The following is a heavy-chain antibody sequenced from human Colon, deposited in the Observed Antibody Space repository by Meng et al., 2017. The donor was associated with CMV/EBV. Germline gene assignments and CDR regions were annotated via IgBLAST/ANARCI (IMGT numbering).Heavy chain of an antibody. CDR2: IYPQDGGT. CDR1: GYTFTANH. Sequence: QVHLVQSRTELKKPGASVKVPCQTSGYTFTANHLHWVRQAPGQGLEWMGWIYPQDGGTYFAQKFQDRVTLTRDTSITTAYMELSGLTSDDTAIYYCVRESWYFDFWGEGTLVTVSS. CDR3: VRESWYFDF. D-gene: IGHD6-13*01. J-gene: IGHJ4*02. V-gene: IGHV1-2*02.